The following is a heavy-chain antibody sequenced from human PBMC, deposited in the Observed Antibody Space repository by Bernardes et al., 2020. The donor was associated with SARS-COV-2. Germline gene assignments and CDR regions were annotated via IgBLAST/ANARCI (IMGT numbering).Heavy chain of an antibody. CDR2: INDINDNT. D-gene: IGHD2-2*01. V-gene: IGHV3-23*01. J-gene: IGHJ4*02. CDR3: AKVGGFTSAFDY. CDR1: GFTFSNYV. Sequence: GVSLRLSCAASGFTFSNYVMSWVRQAPGKGLEWVSTINDINDNTFYADSVKGRFTISRDNSKSTLYLQMNSLRADDTAIYYCAKVGGFTSAFDYWGQGTLVTVSS.